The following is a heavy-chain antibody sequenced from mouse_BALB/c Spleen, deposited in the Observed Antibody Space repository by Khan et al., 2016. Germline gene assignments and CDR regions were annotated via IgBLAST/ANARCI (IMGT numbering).Heavy chain of an antibody. D-gene: IGHD1-1*01. J-gene: IGHJ4*01. CDR3: ARDLITTVVDYYYAMDA. CDR2: IWAGGST. Sequence: QVQLQQSGPGLVAPSQSLSITCTVSGFSLTSYGVHWVRQPPGKGLEWLGVIWAGGSTNYNSALMSRLSISKDNSKSQVFLKMNSLQTDDTAMYXCARDLITTVVDYYYAMDAWVKEPQSPSPQ. CDR1: GFSLTSYG. V-gene: IGHV2-9*02.